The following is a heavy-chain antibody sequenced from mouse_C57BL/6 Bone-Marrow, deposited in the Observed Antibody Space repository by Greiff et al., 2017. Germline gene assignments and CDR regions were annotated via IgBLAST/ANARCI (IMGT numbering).Heavy chain of an antibody. J-gene: IGHJ4*01. V-gene: IGHV1-26*01. Sequence: VQLQQSGPELVKPGASVKISCKASGYTFTDYYMNWVKQSHGKSLEWIGDINPNNGGTSYNQKFKGKATLTVDKSSSTAYMELRSLTSEDSAVYYCARSGLGYAMDYWGQGTSVTVSS. CDR3: ARSGLGYAMDY. D-gene: IGHD2-2*01. CDR1: GYTFTDYY. CDR2: INPNNGGT.